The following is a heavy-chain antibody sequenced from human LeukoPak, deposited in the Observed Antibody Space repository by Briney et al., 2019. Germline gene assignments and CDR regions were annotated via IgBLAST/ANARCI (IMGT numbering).Heavy chain of an antibody. V-gene: IGHV4-34*01. Sequence: GSLRLSCAASGFTFSSYWMSWVRQPPGKGLEWIGEINHSGSTNYNPSLKSRVTISVDTSKNQFSLKLSSVTAADTAVYYCARGRGVGYCSSTSCLARFDPWGQGTLVTVSS. J-gene: IGHJ5*02. CDR1: GFTFSSYW. D-gene: IGHD2-2*01. CDR2: INHSGST. CDR3: ARGRGVGYCSSTSCLARFDP.